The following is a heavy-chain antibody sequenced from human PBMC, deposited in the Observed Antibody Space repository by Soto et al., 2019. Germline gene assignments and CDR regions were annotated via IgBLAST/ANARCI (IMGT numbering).Heavy chain of an antibody. CDR2: FSGSGGSE. CDR3: AKGDTTIITDYYSMEV. V-gene: IGHV3-23*01. J-gene: IGHJ6*03. CDR1: GFPFTSYP. D-gene: IGHD2-2*01. Sequence: WWSLRLSCAVSGFPFTSYPMTLGRQAPGKGLEWGSSFSGSGGSEFYADCVKGRVTISRDNSKNTLYLQMKSLSAEDTALYYCAKGDTTIITDYYSMEVWDKGTTVAVCS.